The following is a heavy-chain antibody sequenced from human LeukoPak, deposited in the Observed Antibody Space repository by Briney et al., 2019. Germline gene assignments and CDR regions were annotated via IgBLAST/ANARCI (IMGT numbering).Heavy chain of an antibody. V-gene: IGHV1-3*01. J-gene: IGHJ3*01. CDR3: ARRVGRAVEAGAFDV. CDR1: GYTFTSYA. CDR2: INAGNGNT. D-gene: IGHD6-13*01. Sequence: AAVKVSCKASGYTFTSYAMHWVRQAPGQRLEWMGWINAGNGNTKYSQKFQGRVTITRDTSARTACMELSSLRYEDTAVYYCARRVGRAVEAGAFDVWGQGTMVTVSS.